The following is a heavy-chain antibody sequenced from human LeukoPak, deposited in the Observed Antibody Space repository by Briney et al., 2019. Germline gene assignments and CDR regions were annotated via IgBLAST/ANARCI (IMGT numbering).Heavy chain of an antibody. CDR1: GGSISSYY. Sequence: SETLSLTCTVSGGSISSYYWSWIRQPPGKGLEWIGYIYYSGSTDYNPSLKSRVTISVDTSKNQFSLKLSSVTAADTAVYYCARLRGYSGYEVVDYWGQGTLVTVSS. D-gene: IGHD5-12*01. CDR3: ARLRGYSGYEVVDY. CDR2: IYYSGST. V-gene: IGHV4-59*08. J-gene: IGHJ4*02.